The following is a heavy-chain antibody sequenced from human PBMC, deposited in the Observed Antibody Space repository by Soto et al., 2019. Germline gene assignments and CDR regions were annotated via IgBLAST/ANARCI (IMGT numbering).Heavy chain of an antibody. CDR3: ATADIAVAGLFDY. Sequence: ASVKVSCKVSGYTLTELSMHWVRQAPGKGLEWMGGFDPEDGETIYAQKFQGRVTMTEDTPTDTAYMELSSLRSEDTAVYYCATADIAVAGLFDYWGQGTLVTVSS. CDR2: FDPEDGET. J-gene: IGHJ4*02. D-gene: IGHD6-19*01. V-gene: IGHV1-24*01. CDR1: GYTLTELS.